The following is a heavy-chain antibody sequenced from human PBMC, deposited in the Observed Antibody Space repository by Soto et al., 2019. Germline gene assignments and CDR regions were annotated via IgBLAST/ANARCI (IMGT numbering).Heavy chain of an antibody. CDR1: GYSFTSYW. Sequence: PGESLKISCKGSGYSFTSYWIGWVRQMPGKGLEWMGIIYPGDSDTRYSPSFQGQVTISADKSISTAYLQWSSLKASDTAMYYCARLLCGGSCYSLYGMEVWGQGTTVTVSS. CDR2: IYPGDSDT. CDR3: ARLLCGGSCYSLYGMEV. V-gene: IGHV5-51*01. J-gene: IGHJ6*02. D-gene: IGHD2-15*01.